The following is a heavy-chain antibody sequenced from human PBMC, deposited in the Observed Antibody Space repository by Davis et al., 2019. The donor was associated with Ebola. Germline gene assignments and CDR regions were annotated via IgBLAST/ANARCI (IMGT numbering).Heavy chain of an antibody. CDR3: ARSRLLSRAAASYYMDV. CDR1: GYTFTGYY. V-gene: IGHV1-2*02. J-gene: IGHJ6*03. D-gene: IGHD6-13*01. CDR2: INPNSGGT. Sequence: ASVKVSCKASGYTFTGYYMHWVRQAPGQGLEWMGWINPNSGGTNYAQKFQGRVTMTRDTSISTAYMELSRLRSDDTAVYYCARSRLLSRAAASYYMDVWGKGTTVTVSS.